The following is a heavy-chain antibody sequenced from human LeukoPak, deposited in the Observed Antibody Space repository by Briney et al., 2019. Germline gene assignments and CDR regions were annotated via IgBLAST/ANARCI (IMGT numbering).Heavy chain of an antibody. Sequence: PGGSLRLSCVASGFTFNSNWMSWVRQAPGKGLEWVANIKQDGSEKYYVDSAKGRFTISRDNAKNSVSLQMNSLRVEDTAVYYCARDKYYDRYFDSWGQGTLVTVSS. D-gene: IGHD3-22*01. V-gene: IGHV3-7*01. CDR3: ARDKYYDRYFDS. CDR1: GFTFNSNW. CDR2: IKQDGSEK. J-gene: IGHJ4*02.